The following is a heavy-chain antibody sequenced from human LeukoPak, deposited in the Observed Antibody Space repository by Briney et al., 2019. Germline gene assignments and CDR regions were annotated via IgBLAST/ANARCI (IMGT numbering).Heavy chain of an antibody. CDR3: ATSQPITMIVVVINKLNAFDI. CDR1: GYTFTSYG. D-gene: IGHD3-22*01. CDR2: ISAYNGNT. V-gene: IGHV1-18*01. J-gene: IGHJ3*02. Sequence: GASVKVSCKASGYTFTSYGISWVRQAPGQGLEWMGWISAYNGNTNYAQKLQGRVTMTTDTSTSTAYMELSSLRSEDTAVYYCATSQPITMIVVVINKLNAFDIWGQGTMVTVSS.